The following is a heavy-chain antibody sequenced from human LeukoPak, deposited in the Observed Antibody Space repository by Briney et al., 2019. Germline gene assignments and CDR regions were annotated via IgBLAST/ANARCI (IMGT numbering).Heavy chain of an antibody. CDR3: ARARDYYDSSGQERGYYFDY. D-gene: IGHD3-22*01. Sequence: SETLSLTCTVSGGSISSGGYYWSWIRQHPGKGLEWIGYIYYSGSTYYNPSLKSRVTISVDTSKNQLSLKLSSVTAADTAVYYCARARDYYDSSGQERGYYFDYWGQGTLVTVSS. J-gene: IGHJ4*02. CDR1: GGSISSGGYY. CDR2: IYYSGST. V-gene: IGHV4-31*03.